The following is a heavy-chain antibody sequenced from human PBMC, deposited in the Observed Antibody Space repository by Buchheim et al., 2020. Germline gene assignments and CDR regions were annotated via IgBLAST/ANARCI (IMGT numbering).Heavy chain of an antibody. D-gene: IGHD3-3*01. CDR1: GFTFSSYW. Sequence: EVQLVESGGGLVLPGGSLRLSCAGSGFTFSSYWMNWVRQVPGKGLVWVSRIDSDGSRTNYADSVKGRFTISRDNRKNTLYLQMNNLRVEDTAVYYCARAGGYYDFRSGDYSFDYWGQGTL. CDR3: ARAGGYYDFRSGDYSFDY. CDR2: IDSDGSRT. J-gene: IGHJ4*02. V-gene: IGHV3-74*01.